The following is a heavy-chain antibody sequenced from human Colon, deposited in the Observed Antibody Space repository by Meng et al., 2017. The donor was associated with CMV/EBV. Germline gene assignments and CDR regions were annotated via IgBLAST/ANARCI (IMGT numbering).Heavy chain of an antibody. V-gene: IGHV3-33*05. D-gene: IGHD3-3*01. CDR1: GFTSTTHG. CDR2: IAYDGSKT. CDR3: ARSDYDFWSGYLGYFDY. Sequence: GGSLRLSCAVSGFTSTTHGMHWVRQAPGKGLEWVAFIAYDGSKTLHADSVKGRFTISRDNAKNSLYLQMNSLRAEDTAVYYCARSDYDFWSGYLGYFDYWGQGTLVTVSS. J-gene: IGHJ4*02.